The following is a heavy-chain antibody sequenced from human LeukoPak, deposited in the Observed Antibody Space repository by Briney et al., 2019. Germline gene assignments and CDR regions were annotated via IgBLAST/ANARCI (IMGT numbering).Heavy chain of an antibody. Sequence: SETLSLTCTVSGGSISSYYWSWIRQPPGKGLEWIGYIYYSGSTNYNPSLKSRVTISVDTSKNQFSLKLSSVTAADTAVYYCARGYYFDYWGQGTQFDYWGQGTLVTVSS. D-gene: IGHD2/OR15-2a*01. CDR3: ARGYYFDYWGQGTQFDY. CDR2: IYYSGST. V-gene: IGHV4-59*01. CDR1: GGSISSYY. J-gene: IGHJ4*02.